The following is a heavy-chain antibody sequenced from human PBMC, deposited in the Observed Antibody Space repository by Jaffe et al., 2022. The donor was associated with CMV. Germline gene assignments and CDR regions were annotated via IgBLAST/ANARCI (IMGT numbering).Heavy chain of an antibody. Sequence: QVQLQESGPGLVKPSETLSLTCTVSGGSISSYYWSWIRQPPGKGLEWIGYIYYSGSTNYNPSLKSRVTISVDTSKNQFSLKLSSVTAADTAVYYCARSGGMATITPGDFDYWGQGTLVTVSS. D-gene: IGHD5-12*01. J-gene: IGHJ4*02. CDR3: ARSGGMATITPGDFDY. CDR2: IYYSGST. V-gene: IGHV4-59*08. CDR1: GGSISSYY.